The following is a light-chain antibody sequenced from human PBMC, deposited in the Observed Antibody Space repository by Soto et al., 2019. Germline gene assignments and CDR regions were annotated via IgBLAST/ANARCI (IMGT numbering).Light chain of an antibody. CDR2: AGS. CDR3: QQYNNWPPYT. Sequence: EIVMTQSPATLSVSPGERATLSCRASQSIGRDLAWYQQKPGQTPRLLIYAGSIRATGIPDRFSGSGSGTEFTLTISSLQSEDCAVYYCQQYNNWPPYTFGPGTKVDIK. V-gene: IGKV3-15*01. J-gene: IGKJ2*01. CDR1: QSIGRD.